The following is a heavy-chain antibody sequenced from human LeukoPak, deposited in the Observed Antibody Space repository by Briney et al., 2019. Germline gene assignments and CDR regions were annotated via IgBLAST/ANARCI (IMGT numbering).Heavy chain of an antibody. CDR1: GGSISSSSYY. CDR3: ARGRGWNNANWFDP. D-gene: IGHD1/OR15-1a*01. V-gene: IGHV4-39*07. Sequence: NTSETLSLTCTVSGGSISSSSYYWGWIRQPPGKGLEWIGEINHSGSTNYNPSLKSRVTISVDTSKNQFSLKLSSVTAADTAVYYCARGRGWNNANWFDPWGQGTLVTVSS. CDR2: INHSGST. J-gene: IGHJ5*02.